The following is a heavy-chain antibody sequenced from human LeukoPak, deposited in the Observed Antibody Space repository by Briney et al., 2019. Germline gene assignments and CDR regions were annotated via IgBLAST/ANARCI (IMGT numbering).Heavy chain of an antibody. CDR3: AGRAIVGSTGYYFDP. Sequence: SETLSLTCAVYGGSFSGYYWSWIRQPPGKGLEWIGEINHSGSTNYNPSLKSRVTISVDTSENQFSLKLASLTAADTAVYYCAGRAIVGSTGYYFDPWGQGTLVTVSS. CDR2: INHSGST. J-gene: IGHJ5*02. D-gene: IGHD1-26*01. V-gene: IGHV4-34*01. CDR1: GGSFSGYY.